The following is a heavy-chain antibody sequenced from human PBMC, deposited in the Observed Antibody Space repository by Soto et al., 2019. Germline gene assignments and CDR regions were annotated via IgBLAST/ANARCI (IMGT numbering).Heavy chain of an antibody. CDR2: IYYSGST. CDR3: ARVGGINWFDP. D-gene: IGHD3-16*01. J-gene: IGHJ5*02. Sequence: QVQLQESGPGLVKPSQTLSLTCTVSGGSISSGGYYWSWIRQHPGKGLEWIGYIYYSGSTYYNPSLKGRVTISGDTSKSQFSLKLSSVTAADTAVYYCARVGGINWFDPWGQGTLVTVSS. CDR1: GGSISSGGYY. V-gene: IGHV4-31*03.